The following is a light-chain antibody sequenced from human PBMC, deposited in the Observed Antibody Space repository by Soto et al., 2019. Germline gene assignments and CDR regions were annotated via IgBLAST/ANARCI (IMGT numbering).Light chain of an antibody. Sequence: EIVMTQSPATLSVSPGERATLSCTASQSVSSNLAWYQQIPGQAPRLLIYGASTRATGIPARFSGSGSGTEFTLTISSLQSEDFAVYYCQQYKNWPRTFGQGTKLEIK. CDR2: GAS. V-gene: IGKV3-15*01. J-gene: IGKJ2*01. CDR3: QQYKNWPRT. CDR1: QSVSSN.